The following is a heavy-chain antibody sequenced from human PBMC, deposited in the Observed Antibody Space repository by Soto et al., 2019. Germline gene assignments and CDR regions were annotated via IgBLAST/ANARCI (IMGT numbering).Heavy chain of an antibody. CDR3: ARAPYDFWSGLPIYYFDY. CDR2: IYYSGST. V-gene: IGHV4-31*03. CDR1: GGSISSGGYY. D-gene: IGHD3-3*01. Sequence: PSETLSLTCTVSGGSISSGGYYWSWIRQHPGKGLEWIGYIYYSGSTYYNPSLKSRVTISVDTSKNQFSLKLSSVTAADTAVYYCARAPYDFWSGLPIYYFDYWGQGTLVTVSS. J-gene: IGHJ4*02.